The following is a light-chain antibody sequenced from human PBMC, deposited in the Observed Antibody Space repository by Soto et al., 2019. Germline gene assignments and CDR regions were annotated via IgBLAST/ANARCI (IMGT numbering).Light chain of an antibody. CDR2: GDS. Sequence: VLTQPPSVSGAPGQRVTISCTGSSSNIGAGYDVSWYQQLPETAPKLLIFGDSNRPSGVPDRFSGSKSGTSASLVITGLQADDEADYYCQSNDNGLSGSDVFGTGTKVTVL. V-gene: IGLV1-40*01. J-gene: IGLJ1*01. CDR3: QSNDNGLSGSDV. CDR1: SSNIGAGYD.